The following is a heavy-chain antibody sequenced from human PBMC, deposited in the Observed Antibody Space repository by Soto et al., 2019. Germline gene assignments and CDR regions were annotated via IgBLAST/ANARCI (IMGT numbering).Heavy chain of an antibody. V-gene: IGHV3-30*18. CDR2: ISYDGSNK. CDR1: GFTFSRYG. J-gene: IGHJ6*01. CDR3: ANGGMDV. Sequence: RRSLRLSCAGSGFTFSRYGMHWVRQAPGKGLEWVAVISYDGSNKYYADSVKGRFTISRDNSKNTLYLQMNSLRAEDTAVDYCANGGMDVWGQGTTVTVSS.